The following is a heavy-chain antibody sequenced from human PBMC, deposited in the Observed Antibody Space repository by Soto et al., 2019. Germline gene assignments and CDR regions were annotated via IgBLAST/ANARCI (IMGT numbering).Heavy chain of an antibody. CDR3: ARLDDSYSSGWYVRNAGYYGMDV. D-gene: IGHD6-19*01. J-gene: IGHJ6*02. Sequence: ASVKVSCKASGGTFRSYAISWVRQAPGQGLEWMGGIIPIFGTANYAQKFQGRVTITADESTSTAYMELSSLRSEDTAVYYCARLDDSYSSGWYVRNAGYYGMDVWGQGTTVTVSS. V-gene: IGHV1-69*13. CDR2: IIPIFGTA. CDR1: GGTFRSYA.